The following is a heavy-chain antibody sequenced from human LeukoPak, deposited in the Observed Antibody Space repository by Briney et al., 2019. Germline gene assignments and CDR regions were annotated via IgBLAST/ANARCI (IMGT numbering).Heavy chain of an antibody. CDR1: GYTFTIYY. Sequence: GASVTVSFKASGYTFTIYYMHWVRQAPGQGMEWMGIINPSGGGTSYSQKFQGRVTMTTDTSTSTLYMELSSLRSEDTAVYYCASGAAAGTFSIGYWGQGTLLTVSS. CDR3: ASGAAAGTFSIGY. J-gene: IGHJ4*02. CDR2: INPSGGGT. D-gene: IGHD6-13*01. V-gene: IGHV1-46*01.